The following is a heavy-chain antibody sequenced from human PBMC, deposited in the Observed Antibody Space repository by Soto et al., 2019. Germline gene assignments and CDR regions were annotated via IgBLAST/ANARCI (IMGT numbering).Heavy chain of an antibody. CDR2: IIPIFSTA. V-gene: IGHV1-69*12. Sequence: QVQLVQSGAEVKKPGSSVKVSCKASGGTFSTYAINWVRQAPGQGLEWMGGIIPIFSTANYAQKFQGRVTITAYESTNIAYMEMSSLISEDTAVYYCARHSSSPPDAFDVWGQGTMVTVSS. J-gene: IGHJ3*01. CDR1: GGTFSTYA. D-gene: IGHD6-6*01. CDR3: ARHSSSPPDAFDV.